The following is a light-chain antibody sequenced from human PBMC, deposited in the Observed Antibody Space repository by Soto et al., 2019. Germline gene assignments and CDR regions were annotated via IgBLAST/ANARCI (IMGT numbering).Light chain of an antibody. V-gene: IGLV2-14*01. Sequence: QSALTQPASVSGSPGQSITISCTGTSSDVGGYNYVSWYQQRPGKAPKFMIYEVTNRPSGVSNRFSGSKSGNTASLTISGLQAEDEADYYCASYTSRVTRVFGTGTKLTVL. CDR3: ASYTSRVTRV. CDR1: SSDVGGYNY. J-gene: IGLJ1*01. CDR2: EVT.